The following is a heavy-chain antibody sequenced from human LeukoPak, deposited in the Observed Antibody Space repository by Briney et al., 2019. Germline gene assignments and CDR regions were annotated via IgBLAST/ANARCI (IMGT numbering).Heavy chain of an antibody. Sequence: GGSLRLSCAASGFTFSSYSLNWVRQAPGKGLEWVSSISSSSSYIYYADSAKGRFTTSRDNAKNSLYLQMNSLRAEDTAVYYCARHYDSNSYGPGYWGQGTLVTVSS. J-gene: IGHJ4*01. D-gene: IGHD3-22*01. CDR1: GFTFSSYS. CDR2: ISSSSSYI. V-gene: IGHV3-21*01. CDR3: ARHYDSNSYGPGY.